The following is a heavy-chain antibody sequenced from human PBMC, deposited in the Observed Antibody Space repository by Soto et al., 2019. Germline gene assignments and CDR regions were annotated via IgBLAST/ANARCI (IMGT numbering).Heavy chain of an antibody. J-gene: IGHJ4*02. D-gene: IGHD3-22*01. V-gene: IGHV3-15*01. Sequence: LRLSCAASGFTFSNAWMSWVRQAPGKGLEWVGRIKSKTDGGTTDYAAPVKGRFTISRDDSKNTLYLQMNSLKTEDTAVYYCTTDSYDSSGYHDYWGQGTLVTVSS. CDR2: IKSKTDGGTT. CDR1: GFTFSNAW. CDR3: TTDSYDSSGYHDY.